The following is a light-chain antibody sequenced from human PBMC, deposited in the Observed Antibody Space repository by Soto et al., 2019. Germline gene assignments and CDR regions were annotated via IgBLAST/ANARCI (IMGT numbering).Light chain of an antibody. J-gene: IGKJ1*01. CDR2: GAS. V-gene: IGKV3-20*01. CDR3: QQYGSSAWT. CDR1: QSVSSSY. Sequence: ETVLTQSPGTLSLSPGERATLSCRASQSVSSSYLAWYQPKPGQAPRLLIYGASSRATGIPDRFSGSGSGTDFTLTISRLEPEDFAVYYCQQYGSSAWTLGQGTKVEIK.